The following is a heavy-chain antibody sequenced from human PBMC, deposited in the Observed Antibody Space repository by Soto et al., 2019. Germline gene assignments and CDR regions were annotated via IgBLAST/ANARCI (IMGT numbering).Heavy chain of an antibody. CDR2: ISSSGSTI. CDR3: ARDRTNFFGVVQPTHFSYYMDV. J-gene: IGHJ6*03. V-gene: IGHV3-11*01. CDR1: GFTFSDYY. D-gene: IGHD3-3*01. Sequence: PGGSLRLSCAASGFTFSDYYMSWIRQAPGKGLEWVSYISSSGSTIYYADSVKGRFTISRDNAKNSLYLQMNSLRAEDTAVYYCARDRTNFFGVVQPTHFSYYMDVWGKGTTVTVSS.